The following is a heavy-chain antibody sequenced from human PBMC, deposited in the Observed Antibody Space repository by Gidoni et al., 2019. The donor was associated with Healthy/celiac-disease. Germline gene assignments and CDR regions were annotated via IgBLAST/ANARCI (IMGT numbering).Heavy chain of an antibody. Sequence: QLQLQASGPRLVKPSETLSLTCTVSGDSISSSSYYWGWIRQPPGKGLEWIGSIYYSGSTYYKPSLKSRVTISVDTSKNQFSLKLSSVTAADTAVYYCARHVGGSHYGSGSYPDYWGQGTLVTVSS. CDR3: ARHVGGSHYGSGSYPDY. CDR1: GDSISSSSYY. CDR2: IYYSGST. J-gene: IGHJ4*02. V-gene: IGHV4-39*01. D-gene: IGHD3-10*01.